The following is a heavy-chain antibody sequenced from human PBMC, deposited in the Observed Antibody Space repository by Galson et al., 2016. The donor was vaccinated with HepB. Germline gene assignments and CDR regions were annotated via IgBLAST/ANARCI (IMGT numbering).Heavy chain of an antibody. CDR3: ARELWNYNSFDM. CDR1: GFTFRTYA. D-gene: IGHD1-7*01. CDR2: ISGGGGST. V-gene: IGHV3-23*01. Sequence: SLRLSCAATGFTFRTYAMSWVRQAPGKGLECVSSISGGGGSTYYADSVKGRFTISRDNSKNTLYLQMNSLRAEDTAVYYCARELWNYNSFDMWGQGTMVTVSS. J-gene: IGHJ3*02.